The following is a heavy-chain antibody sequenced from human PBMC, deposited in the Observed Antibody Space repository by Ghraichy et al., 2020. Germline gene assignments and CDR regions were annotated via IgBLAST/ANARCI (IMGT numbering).Heavy chain of an antibody. CDR3: ARHGGPTDMLTPYDY. D-gene: IGHD3-9*01. Sequence: GESLHISCKVSGYNFNTHWIAWVRQMPGKGLEWMGIVYPGDSDTTYNPPFQGHVTISADKSINTVYLQWNSLKASDTAMYYCARHGGPTDMLTPYDYWGQGTLVTVS. CDR2: VYPGDSDT. J-gene: IGHJ4*02. V-gene: IGHV5-51*01. CDR1: GYNFNTHW.